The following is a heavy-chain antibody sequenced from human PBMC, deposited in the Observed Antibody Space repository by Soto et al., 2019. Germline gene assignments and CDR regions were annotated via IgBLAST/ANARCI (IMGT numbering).Heavy chain of an antibody. CDR3: ARLKLADTGDYGEFDY. CDR2: IYHSGGI. Sequence: PSXTLSLACTVSGGSISNYYWTWIRQPPVKGLDWIGYIYHSGGITYNPSLKNRVTISVDVSKNLFSLKVNSVTAADTAVYYCARLKLADTGDYGEFDYWGQGALVTVSS. D-gene: IGHD3-9*01. V-gene: IGHV4-59*01. CDR1: GGSISNYY. J-gene: IGHJ4*02.